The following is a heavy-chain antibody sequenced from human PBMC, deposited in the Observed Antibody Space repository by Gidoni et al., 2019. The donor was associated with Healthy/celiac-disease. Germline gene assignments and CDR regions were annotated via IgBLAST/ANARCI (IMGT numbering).Heavy chain of an antibody. CDR1: GFTFSSYW. D-gene: IGHD3-10*01. CDR3: ARGDTRGLYYFDY. V-gene: IGHV3-7*01. CDR2: IKQDGSEK. Sequence: EVQLVESGGGLVQPGGSLRLSCAAPGFTFSSYWMSWVRQAPGKGLEWVANIKQDGSEKYYVDSVKGRFTISRDNAKNSLYLQMNSLRAEDTAVYYCARGDTRGLYYFDYWGQGTLVTVSS. J-gene: IGHJ4*02.